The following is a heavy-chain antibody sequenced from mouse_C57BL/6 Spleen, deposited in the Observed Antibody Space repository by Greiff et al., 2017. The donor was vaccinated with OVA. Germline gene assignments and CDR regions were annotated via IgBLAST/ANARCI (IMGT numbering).Heavy chain of an antibody. J-gene: IGHJ3*01. CDR1: GYAFSSSW. CDR2: IYPGDGDT. V-gene: IGHV1-82*01. CDR3: AGINYAAY. D-gene: IGHD2-1*01. Sequence: QVQLQQSGPELVKPGASVKISCKASGYAFSSSWMNWVKQRPGKGLEWIGRIYPGDGDTNYNGKFKGKATLTADKSSSTAYMQLSILTSEDSAVYFCAGINYAAYGGQGTLVTVSA.